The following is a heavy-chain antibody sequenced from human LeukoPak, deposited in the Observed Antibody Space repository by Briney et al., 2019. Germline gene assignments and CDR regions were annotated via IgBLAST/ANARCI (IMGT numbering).Heavy chain of an antibody. CDR2: IFGGGGST. CDR3: AKDRIPDNRWNFDF. Sequence: GGSLRLSCAASGFTFSTFTMNWVRQAPGRGLEWVSGIFGGGGSTLYADSVKGRFTVSRDNSKNILYLQMNTLRADDTAIYYCAKDRIPDNRWNFDFWGQGAPVTVSS. V-gene: IGHV3-23*01. CDR1: GFTFSTFT. J-gene: IGHJ4*02. D-gene: IGHD1-1*01.